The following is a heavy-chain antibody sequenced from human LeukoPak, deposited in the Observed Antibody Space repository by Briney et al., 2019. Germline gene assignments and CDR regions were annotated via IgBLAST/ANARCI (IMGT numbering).Heavy chain of an antibody. Sequence: GGSLRLSCAASGFTFSGSAIHWVRQSSGKGLEWVGQIDEKDKGYATATAYAASVKGRFTISGDDSINTAYLQMKSLKTEDTALYYCTRDSGTYNWFDPWGQGTLVTVSS. CDR1: GFTFSGSA. CDR2: IDEKDKGYATAT. V-gene: IGHV3-73*01. CDR3: TRDSGTYNWFDP. D-gene: IGHD1-26*01. J-gene: IGHJ5*02.